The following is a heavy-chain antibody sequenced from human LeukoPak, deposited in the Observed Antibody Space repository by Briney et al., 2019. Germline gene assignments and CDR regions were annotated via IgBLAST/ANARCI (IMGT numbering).Heavy chain of an antibody. V-gene: IGHV3-48*01. J-gene: IGHJ4*02. CDR2: ISSSSSSI. Sequence: PGGSLRLSCAASGFTFSSYSRNWVRQAPGKGLEWVSYISSSSSSIYYADSVEGRFTISRDNAKNSLSLQMDSLRAEDTAVFYCARGTGALTTDFDYWGQGTLVTVSS. CDR3: ARGTGALTTDFDY. D-gene: IGHD1-1*01. CDR1: GFTFSSYS.